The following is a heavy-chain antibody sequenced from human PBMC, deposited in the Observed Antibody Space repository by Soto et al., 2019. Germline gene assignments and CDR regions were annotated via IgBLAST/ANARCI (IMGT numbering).Heavy chain of an antibody. CDR3: VTLQFSRWFY. CDR2: TKHKAASYTT. J-gene: IGHJ4*02. CDR1: VFTLSDHF. D-gene: IGHD4-4*01. V-gene: IGHV3-72*01. Sequence: PGGSLRLACAASVFTLSDHFMGWVRQAPGKGLEWVGRTKHKAASYTTDYAASVNGRFTISRDDSKNPLYLQMNSLKTEDTAMYYCVTLQFSRWFYWGLGTLVTVSS.